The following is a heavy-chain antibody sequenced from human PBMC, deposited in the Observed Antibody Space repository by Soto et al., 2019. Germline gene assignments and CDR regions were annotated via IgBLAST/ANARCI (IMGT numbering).Heavy chain of an antibody. Sequence: QVQLQESGPGLVKPSQTLSLTCTVSGGSISSGGYYWSWIRQHPGKGLEWIGYIYYSGSTYYNPSLNSRVNISVDTSKNQFSLKLSSVTAADTAVYYCAASGVGCGGSNYYGMDVWGQGTTVTVSS. CDR3: AASGVGCGGSNYYGMDV. D-gene: IGHD2-21*01. CDR1: GGSISSGGYY. CDR2: IYYSGST. V-gene: IGHV4-31*03. J-gene: IGHJ6*02.